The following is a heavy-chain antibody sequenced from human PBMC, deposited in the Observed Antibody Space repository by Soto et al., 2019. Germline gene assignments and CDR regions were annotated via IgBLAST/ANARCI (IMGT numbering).Heavy chain of an antibody. CDR1: GFIFSNNA. CDR2: ISVSGSST. V-gene: IGHV3-23*01. D-gene: IGHD3-22*01. J-gene: IGHJ4*02. CDR3: VKVHYVSSGTQSGFDY. Sequence: EVQLLESGGGLVQPGGSLRLSCAASGFIFSNNAMNWVRQAPGQGLEWVSGISVSGSSTYYADSVKGRFTISRDNSKNTLNLQMNSLRAEDTAVYYCVKVHYVSSGTQSGFDYWGQGTLVIVSS.